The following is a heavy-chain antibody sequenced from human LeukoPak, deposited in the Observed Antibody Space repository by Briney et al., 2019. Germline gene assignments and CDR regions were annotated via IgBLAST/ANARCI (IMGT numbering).Heavy chain of an antibody. J-gene: IGHJ4*02. CDR1: GFTFSSYA. D-gene: IGHD1-26*01. CDR3: AKSEVVGATGHDY. CDR2: ISGSGGST. Sequence: QAGGSLRLSCTASGFTFSSYAMSWVRQAPGKGLEWVSAISGSGGSTYYADSVKGRFTISRDNSKNTLYLQMNSLRAEDTAVYYCAKSEVVGATGHDYWGQGTLVTVSS. V-gene: IGHV3-23*01.